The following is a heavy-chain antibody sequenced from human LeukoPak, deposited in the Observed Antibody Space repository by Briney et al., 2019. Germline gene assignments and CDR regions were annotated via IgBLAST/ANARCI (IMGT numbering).Heavy chain of an antibody. Sequence: PGGSLRLSCAASGFTFSSYAMSWVRQAPGKGLEWVSAISGSGGSTYYADSVKGRFTISRENSKNTLYLQMNSLRAEDTAVYYCAKPPGPLASGSHIDYWGQGTLVTVSS. CDR2: ISGSGGST. D-gene: IGHD1-26*01. J-gene: IGHJ4*02. CDR3: AKPPGPLASGSHIDY. V-gene: IGHV3-23*01. CDR1: GFTFSSYA.